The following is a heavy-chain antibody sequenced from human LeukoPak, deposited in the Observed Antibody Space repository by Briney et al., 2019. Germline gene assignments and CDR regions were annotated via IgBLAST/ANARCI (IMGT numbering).Heavy chain of an antibody. D-gene: IGHD6-13*01. CDR3: ARHLGYSSSWYGGALSDYYYYGMDV. V-gene: IGHV4-59*08. CDR2: IYYSGST. Sequence: SETLSLTCTVSGGSISSYYWSWIRQPPGKGLEWIGYIYYSGSTNYNPSLKSRVTISVDTSKNQFSLKLSSVTAADTAVYYCARHLGYSSSWYGGALSDYYYYGMDVWGQGTTVTVSS. J-gene: IGHJ6*02. CDR1: GGSISSYY.